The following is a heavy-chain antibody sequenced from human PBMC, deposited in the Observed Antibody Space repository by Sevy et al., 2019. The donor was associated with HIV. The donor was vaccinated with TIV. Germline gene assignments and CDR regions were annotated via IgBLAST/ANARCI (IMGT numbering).Heavy chain of an antibody. V-gene: IGHV3-48*03. Sequence: GGSLRLSCVASGFTFSRYEMNWVRQAPGKGLEWVSKISTSGKSTFYADSVEGRVTISRDNTKNSVFLKTNSLRAEDTAVYYCLRSGGAYDAGFDPWGQGTLVTVSS. J-gene: IGHJ5*02. CDR2: ISTSGKST. CDR3: LRSGGAYDAGFDP. D-gene: IGHD3-22*01. CDR1: GFTFSRYE.